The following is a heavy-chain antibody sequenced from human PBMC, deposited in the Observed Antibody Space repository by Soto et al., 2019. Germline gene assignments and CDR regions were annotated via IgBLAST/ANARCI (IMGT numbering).Heavy chain of an antibody. CDR2: ISYDGSNK. V-gene: IGHV3-30-3*01. D-gene: IGHD3-22*01. J-gene: IGHJ4*02. Sequence: PGGSLRLSCAASGFTFSSYAMHWVRQAPGKGLEWVAVISYDGSNKYYADSVKGRFTISRDNSKNTLYLQMNSLRAEDTAVYYCAAEPHYYDSSGYFDYWGQGTLVTVSS. CDR3: AAEPHYYDSSGYFDY. CDR1: GFTFSSYA.